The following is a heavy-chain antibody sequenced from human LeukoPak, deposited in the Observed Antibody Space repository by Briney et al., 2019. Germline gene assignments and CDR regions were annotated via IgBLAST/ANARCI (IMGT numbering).Heavy chain of an antibody. CDR2: ISYDGSNK. J-gene: IGHJ4*02. Sequence: GGSLRLSCAASGFTFSSYGMHWVRQAPGKGLEWVALISYDGSNKYYADSVKGRFTLSRHNSENTLSLEMNSLRPEDTALYYCARESSVSGWFIYWGQGTLVTVSS. D-gene: IGHD6-19*01. CDR3: ARESSVSGWFIY. CDR1: GFTFSSYG. V-gene: IGHV3-30*19.